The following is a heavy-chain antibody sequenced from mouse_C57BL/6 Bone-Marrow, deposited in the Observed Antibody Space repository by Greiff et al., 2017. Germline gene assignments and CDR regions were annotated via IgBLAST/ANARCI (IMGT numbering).Heavy chain of an antibody. CDR2: IDPENGDT. V-gene: IGHV14-4*01. CDR3: TTPDGYYYAMDY. Sequence: VQLQQSGAELVRPGASVKLSCTASGFNIKDDYMHWVKQRPEQGLEWIGWIDPENGDTAYASKFPGKATITADTSSNTAYLQLLILTSEDTDVYYCTTPDGYYYAMDYWDQGTSVTVTS. J-gene: IGHJ4*01. CDR1: GFNIKDDY. D-gene: IGHD2-3*01.